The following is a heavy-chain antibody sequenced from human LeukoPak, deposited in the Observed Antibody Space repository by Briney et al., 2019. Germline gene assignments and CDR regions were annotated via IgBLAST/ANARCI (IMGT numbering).Heavy chain of an antibody. CDR3: AREHPRGEVDDVDY. Sequence: SETLSLTCTVSGYSISSGYYWGWIRQPPGKGLEWIGSIYHSGSTYYNPSLKSRVTISVDTSKNQFSLKLTSVTAADTAVYYCAREHPRGEVDDVDYWGQGTLVTVSS. CDR1: GYSISSGYY. CDR2: IYHSGST. V-gene: IGHV4-38-2*02. J-gene: IGHJ4*02. D-gene: IGHD3-16*01.